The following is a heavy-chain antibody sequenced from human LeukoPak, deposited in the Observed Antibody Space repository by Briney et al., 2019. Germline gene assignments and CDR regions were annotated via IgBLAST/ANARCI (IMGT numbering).Heavy chain of an antibody. J-gene: IGHJ4*02. CDR2: INPNSGGT. CDR1: GYTFTGYY. CDR3: ARDVDYGGLFDY. V-gene: IGHV1-2*02. D-gene: IGHD4-23*01. Sequence: ASVKVSCKASGYTFTGYYMHWVRQAPGQGLEGMGWINPNSGGTNYAQKFQGRVTTTRDTSISTAYMELSRVRSDDTAVYYCARDVDYGGLFDYWGQGTLVTVSS.